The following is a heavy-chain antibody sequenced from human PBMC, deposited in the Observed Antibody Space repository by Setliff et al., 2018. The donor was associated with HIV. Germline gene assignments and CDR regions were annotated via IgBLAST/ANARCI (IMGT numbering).Heavy chain of an antibody. CDR3: ARDDPDCSGGSCPFDY. CDR2: IIPIFGTA. CDR1: GYTFTSYA. V-gene: IGHV1-69*05. Sequence: SVKVSCKASGYTFTSYAISWVRQAPGQGLEWMGGIIPIFGTANYAQKFQGRVTITTDESTSTAYMELSSLRSEDTAVYYCARDDPDCSGGSCPFDYWGQGTLVTVS. J-gene: IGHJ4*02. D-gene: IGHD2-15*01.